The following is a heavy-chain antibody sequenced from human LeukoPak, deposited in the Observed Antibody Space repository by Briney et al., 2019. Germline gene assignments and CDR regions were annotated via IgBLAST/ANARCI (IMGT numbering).Heavy chain of an antibody. CDR3: AIDPNWGTHS. CDR2: IGSSGGGI. D-gene: IGHD7-27*01. Sequence: GGSLRLSCAASGFTFSTYTMYWVRHPPGKRLEWVSIIGSSGGGIHYADSVKGRFTISRDNSKNALYLQVNSLRVEDTAVYYCAIDPNWGTHSWGQGVLVTVSS. CDR1: GFTFSTYT. V-gene: IGHV3-23*01. J-gene: IGHJ4*02.